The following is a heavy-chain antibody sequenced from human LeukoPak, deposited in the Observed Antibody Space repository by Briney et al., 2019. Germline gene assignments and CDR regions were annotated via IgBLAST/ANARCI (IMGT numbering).Heavy chain of an antibody. V-gene: IGHV4-59*12. CDR1: GGSISSYY. CDR3: ARRVGAIMGAFDI. Sequence: SETLSLTCTVSGGSISSYYWSWIRQPPGKGLEWIGYIYYSGSTNYNPSLKSRVTISVDRSKHQFSLKLSSVTAADTAVYYCARRVGAIMGAFDIWGQGTMVTVSS. J-gene: IGHJ3*02. D-gene: IGHD1-26*01. CDR2: IYYSGST.